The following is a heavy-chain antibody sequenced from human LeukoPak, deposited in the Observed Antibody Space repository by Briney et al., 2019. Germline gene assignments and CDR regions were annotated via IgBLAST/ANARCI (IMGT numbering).Heavy chain of an antibody. CDR3: ARWGRQQPRSRTSYYYGMDV. V-gene: IGHV4-39*01. CDR1: GGSISSSSYY. J-gene: IGHJ6*02. Sequence: PSETLSLTCTVSGGSISSSSYYWGWIRQPPGKGLEWIGSIYYSGSTYYNPSLKSRVTISVDTSKNQFSLKLSSVTAADTAVYYCARWGRQQPRSRTSYYYGMDVWGQGTTVTVSS. CDR2: IYYSGST. D-gene: IGHD6-13*01.